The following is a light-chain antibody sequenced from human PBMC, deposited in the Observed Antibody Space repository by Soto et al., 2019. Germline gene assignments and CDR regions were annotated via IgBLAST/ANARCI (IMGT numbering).Light chain of an antibody. CDR2: DAS. J-gene: IGKJ1*01. CDR1: QSISTW. CDR3: QQYNSYST. V-gene: IGKV1-5*01. Sequence: DIQMTQSPSTLSASVGDRVTITCRASQSISTWLAWYQQKPGKAPKFLIYDASSLASGVPSRFSGSASGAEFTPTISSLQPDDFATYYCQQYNSYSTFGQGTKVDIK.